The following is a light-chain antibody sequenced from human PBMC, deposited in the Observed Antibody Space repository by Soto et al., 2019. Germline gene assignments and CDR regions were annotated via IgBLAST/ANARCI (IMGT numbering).Light chain of an antibody. CDR3: QQYYSTPRT. J-gene: IGKJ1*01. Sequence: DIVMTQSPDSLAVSLGERATINCKSSQSVLYSSNNKNYLAWYQQKPGQPPKMLIYWASTRESRVPARFSGSGSGTDFTLTISSLQAEDVAVYYCQQYYSTPRTFGQGTKVEIK. V-gene: IGKV4-1*01. CDR2: WAS. CDR1: QSVLYSSNNKNY.